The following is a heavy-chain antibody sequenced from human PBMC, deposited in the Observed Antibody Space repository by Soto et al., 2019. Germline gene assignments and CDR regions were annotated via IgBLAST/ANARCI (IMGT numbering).Heavy chain of an antibody. CDR1: GFTFRNYA. J-gene: IGHJ4*02. V-gene: IGHV3-23*01. CDR2: IXXSXXXX. Sequence: GGSLRLSCVASGFTFRNYAMTWVRQAPGKGLXWVXGIXXSXXXXXYXXSVKGRFTISRDNPKNTLYLQMNSLRAEDMAIYYCAKPGRFNWYYFDSWGQGALVNVS. D-gene: IGHD3-9*01. CDR3: AKPGRFNWYYFDS.